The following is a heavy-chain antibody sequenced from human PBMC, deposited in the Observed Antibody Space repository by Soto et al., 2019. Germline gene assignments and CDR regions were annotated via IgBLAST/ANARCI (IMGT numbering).Heavy chain of an antibody. V-gene: IGHV1-2*02. CDR2: MNPHTAAT. CDR3: ARPIAATETLYQWFDP. Sequence: VASVKVSCKAFGYTFTTYYLHWLRQAPGQGLEWVGWMNPHTAATKYAQKFQGRVTMTRDTSIGAAFMELTRLTSDDTAMYYCARPIAATETLYQWFDPGGQGTLVTVSS. D-gene: IGHD6-13*01. CDR1: GYTFTTYY. J-gene: IGHJ5*02.